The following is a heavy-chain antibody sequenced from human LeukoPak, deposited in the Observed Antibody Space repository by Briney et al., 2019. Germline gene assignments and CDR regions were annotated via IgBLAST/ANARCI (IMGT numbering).Heavy chain of an antibody. V-gene: IGHV1-2*02. D-gene: IGHD3-22*01. Sequence: ASVKVSCKASGYTSTGYYMHWVRQAPGQGLEWMGWINPNSGGTNYAQKFQGRVTMTRDTSISTAYMELSRLRSDDTAVYYCARYYYDSSGYKNWFDPWGQGTLVTVSS. J-gene: IGHJ5*02. CDR3: ARYYYDSSGYKNWFDP. CDR1: GYTSTGYY. CDR2: INPNSGGT.